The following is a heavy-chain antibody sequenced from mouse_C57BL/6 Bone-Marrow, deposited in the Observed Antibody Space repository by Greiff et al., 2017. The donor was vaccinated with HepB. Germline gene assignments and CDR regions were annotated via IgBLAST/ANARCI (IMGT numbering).Heavy chain of an antibody. Sequence: LVESGGGLVQPKGSLKLSCAASGFTFNTYAMHWVRQAPGKGLEWVARIRSKSSNYATYYADSVKDRFTISRDDSQSMLYLQMNNLKTEDTAMYYWPLYYYGSSWFAYWGQGTLVTVSA. CDR1: GFTFNTYA. CDR3: PLYYYGSSWFAY. D-gene: IGHD1-1*01. J-gene: IGHJ3*01. CDR2: IRSKSSNYAT. V-gene: IGHV10-3*01.